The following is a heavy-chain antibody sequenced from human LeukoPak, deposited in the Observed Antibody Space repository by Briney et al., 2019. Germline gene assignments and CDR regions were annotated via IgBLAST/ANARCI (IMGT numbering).Heavy chain of an antibody. J-gene: IGHJ6*04. CDR2: ISSSGSTI. CDR3: AELGITMIGGV. D-gene: IGHD3-10*02. V-gene: IGHV3-48*04. CDR1: GFTFSSYS. Sequence: GGSPRLSCAASGFTFSSYSMNWVRQAPGKGLEWISYISSSGSTIYYADSVKGRFTISRDNAKNSLYLQMNSLRAEDTAVYYCAELGITMIGGVWGKGTTVTISS.